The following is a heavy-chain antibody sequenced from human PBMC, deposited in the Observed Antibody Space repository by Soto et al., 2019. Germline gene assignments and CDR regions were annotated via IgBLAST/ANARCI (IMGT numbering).Heavy chain of an antibody. V-gene: IGHV3-23*01. CDR3: AKDRTVAARNFDY. J-gene: IGHJ4*02. Sequence: GGSLRLSSVASGFAFSNYAMHWVRQAPGKGLEWVSSISTSIDATYYADSVKGRFTISRDDSKNTLYLQMNSLRAEDSAVYYCAKDRTVAARNFDYWPQVTEVTLS. CDR1: GFAFSNYA. D-gene: IGHD6-6*01. CDR2: ISTSIDAT.